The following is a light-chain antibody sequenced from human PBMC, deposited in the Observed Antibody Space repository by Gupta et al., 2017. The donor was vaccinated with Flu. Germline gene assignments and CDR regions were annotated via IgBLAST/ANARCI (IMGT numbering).Light chain of an antibody. V-gene: IGKV4-1*01. CDR1: QSLFYSSTNKNY. Sequence: DIVMTQSPDSLPVFLGARANTNCRSSQSLFYSSTNKNYLAWYQQKPGQPPKLLIYWASTRESGVPDRFSGSGSGTDFTLTISSLQAEDVAVYYCQQYYITPRTFGQGTKVEIQ. CDR3: QQYYITPRT. CDR2: WAS. J-gene: IGKJ1*01.